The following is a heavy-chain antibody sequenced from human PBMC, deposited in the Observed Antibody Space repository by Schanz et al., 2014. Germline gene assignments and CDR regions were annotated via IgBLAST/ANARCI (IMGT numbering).Heavy chain of an antibody. CDR3: AREGEWGYDPPRH. Sequence: EVQLVESGGGLVQPGGSLRLSCAASGFTFSIYWMTWVRQAPGKGLEWVANIKQDGSEKYYVDSVKGRFTISRDNAKNSLYLQMNSLRAEDTAVYYCAREGEWGYDPPRHWGQGTLVTVSS. J-gene: IGHJ4*02. V-gene: IGHV3-7*01. D-gene: IGHD5-12*01. CDR1: GFTFSIYW. CDR2: IKQDGSEK.